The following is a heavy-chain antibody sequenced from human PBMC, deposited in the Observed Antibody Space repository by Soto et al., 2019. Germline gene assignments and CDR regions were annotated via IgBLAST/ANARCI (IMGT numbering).Heavy chain of an antibody. J-gene: IGHJ4*02. D-gene: IGHD2-21*01. CDR2: INHSGST. CDR1: GGSFSGYY. Sequence: SETLSVTWAVYGGSFSGYYWSWIRQPPGKGLEWIGEINHSGSTNYNPSLKRRVTISVDTSKNQFSLKLSSVTAADTAVYYCARGGYYIAYCGGHCYLSYFDYWGQGTLVTVPQ. CDR3: ARGGYYIAYCGGHCYLSYFDY. V-gene: IGHV4-34*01.